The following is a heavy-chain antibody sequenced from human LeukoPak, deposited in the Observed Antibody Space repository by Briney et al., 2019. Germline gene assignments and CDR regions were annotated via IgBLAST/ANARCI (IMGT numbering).Heavy chain of an antibody. V-gene: IGHV3-66*01. CDR3: VKGSSVAGTIFGY. CDR2: IYGGGST. CDR1: GFIVSSNY. J-gene: IGHJ4*02. Sequence: PGGSLRLSCAASGFIVSSNYMSWVRQAPGKGLEWVSIIYGGGSTWYADSVKGRLTISRDNSKNTLYLQMNSLRAEDTAVYYCVKGSSVAGTIFGYWGQGTLVTVSS. D-gene: IGHD6-19*01.